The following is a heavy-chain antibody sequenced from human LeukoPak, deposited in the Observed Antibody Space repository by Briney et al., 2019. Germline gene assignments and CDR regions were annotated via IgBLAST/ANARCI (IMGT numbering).Heavy chain of an antibody. J-gene: IGHJ6*02. V-gene: IGHV1-69*13. CDR2: IIPIFGTA. CDR1: GGTFSSYA. CDR3: ARDSVDTAMAMAYYYGMDV. D-gene: IGHD5-18*01. Sequence: SVKVSCKASGGTFSSYAISWVRQAPGQGLEWMGGIIPIFGTANYAQKFQGRVTITADESTSTACMELSSLRSEDTAVYYCARDSVDTAMAMAYYYGMDVWGQGTTVTVSS.